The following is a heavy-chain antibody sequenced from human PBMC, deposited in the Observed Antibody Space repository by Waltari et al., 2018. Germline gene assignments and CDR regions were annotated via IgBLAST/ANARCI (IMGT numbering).Heavy chain of an antibody. V-gene: IGHV3-74*01. CDR2: INRDGSST. D-gene: IGHD6-13*01. J-gene: IGHJ4*02. Sequence: EVQLVESGGGLVQPGGSLRLSCVASGFIFSTYWMDWVRQAPGKGLVWVSRINRDGSSTTYADSGKGQFTISRDNAKNTLYLHMSSLRAEDTAVYYCVRENIAAAGLESWGQGTLVTVSS. CDR3: VRENIAAAGLES. CDR1: GFIFSTYW.